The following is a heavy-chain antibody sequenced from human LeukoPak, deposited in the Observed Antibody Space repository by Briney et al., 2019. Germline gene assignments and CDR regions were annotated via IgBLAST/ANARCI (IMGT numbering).Heavy chain of an antibody. Sequence: SVKVSCKASGGTFSSYAISWVRQAPGQGLEWMGRVIPILGIANYAQKFQGRVTITADKSTSTAYMELSSLRSEDTAVYYCARDGAYCTNGVCYDLNYYGMDVWGQGTTVTVSS. D-gene: IGHD2-8*01. CDR1: GGTFSSYA. CDR2: VIPILGIA. CDR3: ARDGAYCTNGVCYDLNYYGMDV. J-gene: IGHJ6*02. V-gene: IGHV1-69*04.